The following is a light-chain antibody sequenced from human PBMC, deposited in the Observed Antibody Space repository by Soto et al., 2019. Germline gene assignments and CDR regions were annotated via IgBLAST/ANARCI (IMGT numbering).Light chain of an antibody. CDR1: HSVSSN. Sequence: EIVMTQSPATLSVSPGERATLSCRASHSVSSNVAWYQQKPGQAPRLLIYGASTRATGFPARFTGSGSGTEFTLTISSLQSEDFAVYYCQQYNNWPPTWTFGQGTKVDIK. CDR3: QQYNNWPPTWT. CDR2: GAS. V-gene: IGKV3-15*01. J-gene: IGKJ1*01.